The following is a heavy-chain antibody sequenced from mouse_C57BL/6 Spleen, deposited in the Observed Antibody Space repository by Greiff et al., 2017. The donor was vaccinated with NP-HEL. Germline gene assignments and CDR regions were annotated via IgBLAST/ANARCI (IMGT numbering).Heavy chain of an antibody. D-gene: IGHD1-1*01. CDR2: IHPNSGST. Sequence: QVQLQQPGAELVKPGASVKLSCKASGYTFTSYWMHWVKQRPGQGLEWIGMIHPNSGSTNYNEKFKSKATLTVDKSSSTAYMQLSSLTSEDSAVYYCARGEFTTVVATDWYFDVWGTGTTVTVSS. CDR3: ARGEFTTVVATDWYFDV. J-gene: IGHJ1*03. CDR1: GYTFTSYW. V-gene: IGHV1-64*01.